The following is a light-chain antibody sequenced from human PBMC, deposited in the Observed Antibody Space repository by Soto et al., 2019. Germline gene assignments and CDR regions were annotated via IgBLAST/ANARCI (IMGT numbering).Light chain of an antibody. J-gene: IGLJ3*02. CDR1: SGHSSYI. V-gene: IGLV4-60*02. Sequence: QSVLTQSSSASASLGSSVKLTCTLSSGHSSYIIAWHQQQPRKAPRYLMKLEGSGSYNKGSGVPDRFSGSSSGADRYLTISNLQFEDEADYYCETWDFNTRVFGGGTKLTVL. CDR3: ETWDFNTRV. CDR2: LEGSGSY.